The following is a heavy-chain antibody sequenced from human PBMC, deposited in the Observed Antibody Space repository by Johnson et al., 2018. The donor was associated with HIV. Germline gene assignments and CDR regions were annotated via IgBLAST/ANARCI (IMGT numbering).Heavy chain of an antibody. CDR1: GFTFSSYG. D-gene: IGHD3-16*01. Sequence: QEQLVESGGGLVQPGGSLRLSCADSGFTFSSYGMHWVRQAPGKGLEWVAFIRYDGSNKYYADSVKGRFTISRDNSKNTLYLPMNSLRAEDTAVYYCAKDKGGWADDALDIWGQGTMVTVSS. CDR3: AKDKGGWADDALDI. J-gene: IGHJ3*02. V-gene: IGHV3-30*02. CDR2: IRYDGSNK.